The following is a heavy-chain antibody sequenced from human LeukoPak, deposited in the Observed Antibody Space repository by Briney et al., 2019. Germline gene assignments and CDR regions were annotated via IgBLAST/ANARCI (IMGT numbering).Heavy chain of an antibody. J-gene: IGHJ4*02. Sequence: GGSLRLSCAASGFTFSDSYMTWVRQAPGKGVEWVAYISGSGHDINYSDSVKGRFTISRDNAKNSLYLQMNSLRAEDTALYYCAKDPYSSGWFHHFDYWGQGTLVTVSS. D-gene: IGHD6-19*01. CDR2: ISGSGHDI. CDR1: GFTFSDSY. CDR3: AKDPYSSGWFHHFDY. V-gene: IGHV3-11*01.